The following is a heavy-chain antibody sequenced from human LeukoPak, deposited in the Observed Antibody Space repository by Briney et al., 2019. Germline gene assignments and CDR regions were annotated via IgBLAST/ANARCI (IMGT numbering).Heavy chain of an antibody. Sequence: SETLSLTCTVSGGSISSYYWSWIRQPPGKGLEWIGYIYYSGSTNYNPSLKSRVTISVDTSKNQFSLKLSSVTAADTAVYYCARHGRFDSETALNWFDPWGQGTLVTVSS. J-gene: IGHJ5*02. V-gene: IGHV4-59*08. D-gene: IGHD3-9*01. CDR2: IYYSGST. CDR1: GGSISSYY. CDR3: ARHGRFDSETALNWFDP.